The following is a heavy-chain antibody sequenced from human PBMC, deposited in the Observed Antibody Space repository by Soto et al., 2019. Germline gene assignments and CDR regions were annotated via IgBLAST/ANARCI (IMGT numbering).Heavy chain of an antibody. CDR1: GFTFRTYS. D-gene: IGHD3-22*01. Sequence: PGGSLRLSCAASGFTFRTYSMNWVRQAPGKGLERVSYISSSSITINYADSVKGRFTISRDNAKNSLYLQMNSLRAEDTAVYYCARQTYDSNGYGFDYWGQGTLVTVSS. CDR2: ISSSSITI. CDR3: ARQTYDSNGYGFDY. J-gene: IGHJ4*02. V-gene: IGHV3-48*01.